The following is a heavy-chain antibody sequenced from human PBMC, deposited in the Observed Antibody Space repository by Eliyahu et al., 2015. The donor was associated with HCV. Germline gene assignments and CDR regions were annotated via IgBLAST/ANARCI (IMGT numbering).Heavy chain of an antibody. V-gene: IGHV4-31*03. CDR1: XGSXSRSXYF. D-gene: IGHD2-2*01. CDR3: AKLGYCTSANCPRGGGFDI. CDR2: MHYSGST. J-gene: IGHJ3*02. Sequence: QAQLQESGPGLVEPSQTLSLTCTVSXGSXSRSXYFWSWIRQHPGKDLEWIAYMHYSGSTYYSPSLQSRVTISVDTSENQFSLKLSSVTAADTAVYFCAKLGYCTSANCPRGGGFDIWGQGSMVTVSS.